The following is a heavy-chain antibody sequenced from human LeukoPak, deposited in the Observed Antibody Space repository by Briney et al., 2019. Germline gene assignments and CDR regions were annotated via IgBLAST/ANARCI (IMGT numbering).Heavy chain of an antibody. CDR2: ISAYNGNT. J-gene: IGHJ4*02. CDR3: AREPGYCSSTSCYGYFDY. Sequence: ASVKVSCKASGYTFTSYGISWVRQVPGQGLEWMGWISAYNGNTNYAQKLQGRVTMTTDTSTSTAYMELRSLRSDDTAVYYCAREPGYCSSTSCYGYFDYWGQGTLVTVSS. V-gene: IGHV1-18*01. CDR1: GYTFTSYG. D-gene: IGHD2-2*03.